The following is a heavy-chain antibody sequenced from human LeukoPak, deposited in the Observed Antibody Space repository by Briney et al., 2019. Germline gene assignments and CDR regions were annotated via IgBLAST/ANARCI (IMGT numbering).Heavy chain of an antibody. CDR2: INHSGST. J-gene: IGHJ5*02. CDR3: ARGIAAAGTLCWFDP. D-gene: IGHD6-13*01. CDR1: GGSFSGYY. Sequence: SETLSLTCAVYGGSFSGYYWSWIRQPPGKGLEWIGEINHSGSTNYNPSLKSRVTISVDTSKNQFSLKLSSVTAADTAVYYCARGIAAAGTLCWFDPWGQGTLVTVSS. V-gene: IGHV4-34*01.